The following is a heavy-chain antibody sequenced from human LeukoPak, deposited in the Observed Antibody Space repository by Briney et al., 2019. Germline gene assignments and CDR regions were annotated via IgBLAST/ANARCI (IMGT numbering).Heavy chain of an antibody. CDR3: ARVVRGVVTSNWFDP. V-gene: IGHV4-59*01. Sequence: PSETLSLTCTVSGDPLNTYYWAWIRQTPGKELEWIAFVASSGTSNYNPSLKSRVSISIDPSKNQFSLALTSVTPADTAVYYCARVVRGVVTSNWFDPWGQGTLVSVSS. D-gene: IGHD2-21*02. CDR2: VASSGTS. J-gene: IGHJ5*02. CDR1: GDPLNTYY.